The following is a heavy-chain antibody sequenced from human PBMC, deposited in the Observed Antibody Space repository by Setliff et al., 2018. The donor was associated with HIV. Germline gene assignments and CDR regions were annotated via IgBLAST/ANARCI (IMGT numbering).Heavy chain of an antibody. J-gene: IGHJ4*02. CDR2: ISYDGSNK. Sequence: GGSLRLSCAASGFTFSSYAMHWVRQAPGKGLEWVAVISYDGSNKYYADSVKGRFTISRDNSKNTLYLQMNSLRAEDTAVYYCAKDDDGSGSYDYWGQGTLVTVSS. D-gene: IGHD3-10*01. V-gene: IGHV3-30*04. CDR3: AKDDDGSGSYDY. CDR1: GFTFSSYA.